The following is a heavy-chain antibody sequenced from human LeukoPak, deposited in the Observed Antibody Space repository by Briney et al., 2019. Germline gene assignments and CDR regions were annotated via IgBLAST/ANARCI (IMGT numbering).Heavy chain of an antibody. D-gene: IGHD5-18*01. J-gene: IGHJ4*02. CDR1: GYTFTGYY. CDR3: ARSARVGYSYGYPDY. CDR2: INPNSGGT. Sequence: GASVEVSCKASGYTFTGYYMHWVRQAPGQGLEWMGRINPNSGGTNYAQKFQGRVTMTRDTSIGTAYMELSRLRSDDTAVYYCARSARVGYSYGYPDYWGQGTLVTVSS. V-gene: IGHV1-2*06.